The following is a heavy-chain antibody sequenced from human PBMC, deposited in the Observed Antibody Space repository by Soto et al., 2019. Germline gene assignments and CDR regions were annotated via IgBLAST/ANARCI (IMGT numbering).Heavy chain of an antibody. CDR2: IYPGDSDT. CDR1: GYSFTSYW. J-gene: IGHJ6*03. V-gene: IGHV5-51*01. D-gene: IGHD2-15*01. CDR3: ARWGVAATSYYYYYMDV. Sequence: PGESLKISCKGSGYSFTSYWIGWVRQMPGKGLEWMGIIYPGDSDTRYSPSFQGQVTISADKSISTAYLQWSSLKASDTAMYYCARWGVAATSYYYYYMDVWGKGTTVTVSS.